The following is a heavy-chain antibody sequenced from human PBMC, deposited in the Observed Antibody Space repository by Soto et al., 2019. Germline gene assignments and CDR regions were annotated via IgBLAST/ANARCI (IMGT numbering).Heavy chain of an antibody. CDR2: IKQDGSEK. CDR3: ERGSVPTRERSRQVGQDYDYYFYIDV. D-gene: IGHD1-26*01. J-gene: IGHJ6*03. CDR1: GFTFSSYW. Sequence: GGSLRLSCAASGFTFSSYWMSWVRQAPGKGLEWVANIKQDGSEKYYVDSVKGRYTISRDNAKNSLYLQMNSLRAEDSAVYYWERGSVPTRERSRQVGQDYDYYFYIDVWGKGTTVTVSS. V-gene: IGHV3-7*03.